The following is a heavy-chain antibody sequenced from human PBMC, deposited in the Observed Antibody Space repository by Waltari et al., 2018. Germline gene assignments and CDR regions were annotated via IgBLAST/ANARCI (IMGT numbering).Heavy chain of an antibody. CDR1: GFTFSSYW. CDR3: ARVYSDYFDY. V-gene: IGHV1-2*02. D-gene: IGHD4-4*01. Sequence: VQLVESGGGLVQPGGSLRLSCAASGFTFSSYWMSWVRQAPGKGLEWMGWINPNSGGTNYAQKFQGRVTMTRDTSISTAYMELSRLRSDDTAVYYCARVYSDYFDYWGQGTLVTVSS. J-gene: IGHJ4*02. CDR2: INPNSGGT.